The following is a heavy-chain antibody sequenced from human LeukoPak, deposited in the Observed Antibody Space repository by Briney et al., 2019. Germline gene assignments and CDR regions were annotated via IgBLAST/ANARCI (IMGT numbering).Heavy chain of an antibody. Sequence: PGGSLRLSCAASGFTFSRYDMNWVRQAPGKGLEWISFINSSGTNMSYADSVKGRFTISRDNAKNSLYLQMNSLRAEDTAVYYCARDLFYGYGSGSYYPYYFDYWGQGTLVTVSS. CDR3: ARDLFYGYGSGSYYPYYFDY. CDR2: INSSGTNM. J-gene: IGHJ4*02. V-gene: IGHV3-48*03. D-gene: IGHD3-10*01. CDR1: GFTFSRYD.